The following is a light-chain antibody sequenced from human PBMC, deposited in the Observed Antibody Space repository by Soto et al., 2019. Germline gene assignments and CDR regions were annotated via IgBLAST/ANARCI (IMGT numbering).Light chain of an antibody. CDR3: NSYTSSQTGV. Sequence: QSVLTQPASVSGSPGQSITISCTGTNNDVGTYKYVSWYRQYPGKAPQLLIYDVSIRPSGVSNRFSGSKSGNTASLTISGLQAEDEADYYCNSYTSSQTGVFGTGTKVTVL. V-gene: IGLV2-14*01. J-gene: IGLJ1*01. CDR1: NNDVGTYKY. CDR2: DVS.